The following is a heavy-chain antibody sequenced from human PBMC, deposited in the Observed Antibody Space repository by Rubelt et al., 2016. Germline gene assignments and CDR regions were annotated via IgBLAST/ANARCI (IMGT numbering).Heavy chain of an antibody. Sequence: KGRFTISRDNAKNSLYLQMNSLRAEDTALYYCAKGVRWFGEGKGRGGMEVWGQGTTVTVTS. D-gene: IGHD3-10*01. V-gene: IGHV3-9*01. J-gene: IGHJ6*02. CDR3: AKGVRWFGEGKGRGGMEV.